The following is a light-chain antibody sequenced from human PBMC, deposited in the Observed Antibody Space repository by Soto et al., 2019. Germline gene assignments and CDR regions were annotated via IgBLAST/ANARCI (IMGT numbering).Light chain of an antibody. CDR3: SSYTTGSTLV. V-gene: IGLV2-14*01. CDR1: SSDVGAYDF. Sequence: QSALTQPASVSGSPGQSITISCTGTSSDVGAYDFVSWYQHYPGKAPKLVTFDVTHRPPGIADRFSGSKSANTASLTISGLQAEDEAFYDCSSYTTGSTLVFGGGTKVTVL. CDR2: DVT. J-gene: IGLJ1*01.